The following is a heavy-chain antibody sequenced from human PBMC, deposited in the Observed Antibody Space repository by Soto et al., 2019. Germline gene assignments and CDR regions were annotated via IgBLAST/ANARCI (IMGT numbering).Heavy chain of an antibody. Sequence: SMLLACAVAEVSFPNLCMRWVSQAPGEGLAWVGRSPNKEKGDATKYATPVKGRFRISREDSEHILHLPMDRLQTEDTAVYYCTPGRFGSNEWFFDYWGQGTLVTGSS. D-gene: IGHD2-8*01. CDR3: TPGRFGSNEWFFDY. V-gene: IGHV3-15*06. CDR1: EVSFPNLC. J-gene: IGHJ4*02. CDR2: SPNKEKGDAT.